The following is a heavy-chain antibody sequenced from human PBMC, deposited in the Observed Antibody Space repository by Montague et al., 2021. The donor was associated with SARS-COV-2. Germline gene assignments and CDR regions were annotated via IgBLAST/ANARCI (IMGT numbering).Heavy chain of an antibody. CDR2: IYQRVST. V-gene: IGHV4-4*02. D-gene: IGHD4-23*01. CDR3: VRAGGIHNRPPV. CDR1: GDSIMPADC. Sequence: SETLSLTCAVSGDSIMPADCWCWVRQPPGQGLEWIGEIYQRVSTNYNPSLKSRVSMSVDKSKNQVSLELYSVTAGDTALYYCVRAGGIHNRPPVWGQGALVIVSS. J-gene: IGHJ4*02.